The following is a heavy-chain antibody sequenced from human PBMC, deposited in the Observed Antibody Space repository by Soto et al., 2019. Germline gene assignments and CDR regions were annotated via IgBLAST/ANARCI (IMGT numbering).Heavy chain of an antibody. CDR3: ARDGSGIGRIWFDP. D-gene: IGHD3-10*01. V-gene: IGHV4-31*03. J-gene: IGHJ5*02. Sequence: QVQLQESGPGLVTPSQTLSLTCTVSGGSISSGGYYWSWIRQHPGKGLEWIGYIYNSGSSYYNPSLKSRVIISADTSNNQFSLKLSSVTAADTAVYYCARDGSGIGRIWFDPWGQGTLVTVSS. CDR2: IYNSGSS. CDR1: GGSISSGGYY.